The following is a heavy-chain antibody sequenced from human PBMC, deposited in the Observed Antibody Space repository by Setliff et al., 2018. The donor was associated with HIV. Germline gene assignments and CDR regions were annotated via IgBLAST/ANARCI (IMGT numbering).Heavy chain of an antibody. Sequence: TGGSLRLSCAASGLTFRNHWMSWVRQAPGKGLEWVANIKQDGTEKYYVDSVKGRFTISRDNAKSLVYLQMNSLRVEDTAVYYCASEMGGTVAHNWFDPWGQGTRVTVSS. CDR2: IKQDGTEK. J-gene: IGHJ5*02. CDR3: ASEMGGTVAHNWFDP. CDR1: GLTFRNHW. D-gene: IGHD1-1*01. V-gene: IGHV3-7*03.